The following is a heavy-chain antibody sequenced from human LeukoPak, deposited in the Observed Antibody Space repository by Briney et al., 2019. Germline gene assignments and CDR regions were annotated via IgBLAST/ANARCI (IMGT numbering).Heavy chain of an antibody. Sequence: GGSLRLSCAASGFTFSSYWISWVRQAPGKGLEWVANIKQDGSEKYYVDSVKGRFTISRDNAKNSLYLQMNSLRAEDTAVYYCARDSGYDHYPDYWGQGTLVTVSS. D-gene: IGHD5-12*01. J-gene: IGHJ4*02. CDR1: GFTFSSYW. CDR2: IKQDGSEK. CDR3: ARDSGYDHYPDY. V-gene: IGHV3-7*01.